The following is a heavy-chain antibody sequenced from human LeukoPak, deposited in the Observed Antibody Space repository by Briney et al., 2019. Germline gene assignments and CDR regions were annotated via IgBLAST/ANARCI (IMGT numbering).Heavy chain of an antibody. D-gene: IGHD1-26*01. CDR2: LIPILSTT. V-gene: IGHV1-69*13. CDR3: AMGIGNWFDP. Sequence: ASVKVSCKASGGTFSTSAISWVRQAPGQGLEWMGGLIPILSTTISAQKFQGRVTISADESTRTAYMELSTLRSEDTAVYYCAMGIGNWFDPWGQGTLVTVSS. J-gene: IGHJ5*02. CDR1: GGTFSTSA.